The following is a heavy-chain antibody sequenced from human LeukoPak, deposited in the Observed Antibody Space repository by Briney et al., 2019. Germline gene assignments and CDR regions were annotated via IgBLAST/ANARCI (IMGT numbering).Heavy chain of an antibody. D-gene: IGHD3-22*01. Sequence: SETLSLTCIVSRGSISSSNYYWGWFRQPPGKGLEWIGSIFYGATTYYNPSLKSRVTMSIDTSKNQFSLKLSSMTAADTAVYYCARSSRSRDSSQHFDYWGQGTLVTVSS. V-gene: IGHV4-39*07. J-gene: IGHJ4*02. CDR2: IFYGATT. CDR1: RGSISSSNYY. CDR3: ARSSRSRDSSQHFDY.